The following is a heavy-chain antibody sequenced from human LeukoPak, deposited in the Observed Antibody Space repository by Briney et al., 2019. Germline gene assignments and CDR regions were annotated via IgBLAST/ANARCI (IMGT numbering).Heavy chain of an antibody. CDR3: ARNGENYYDSSGYYSQHYFDY. CDR2: IYYSGST. J-gene: IGHJ4*02. D-gene: IGHD3-22*01. CDR1: GGSISSYY. Sequence: PSETLSLTCTVSGGSISSYYWSWIRQPPGKGLEWIGYIYYSGSTNYNPSLKSRVTISVDTSKNQFSLKLSSVTAADTAVYYCARNGENYYDSSGYYSQHYFDYWGQGTLVTVSS. V-gene: IGHV4-59*01.